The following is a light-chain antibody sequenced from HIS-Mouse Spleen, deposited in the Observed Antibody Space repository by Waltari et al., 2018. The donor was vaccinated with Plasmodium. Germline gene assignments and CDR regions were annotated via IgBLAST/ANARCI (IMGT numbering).Light chain of an antibody. J-gene: IGKJ3*01. Sequence: EIVMTQSPATLSVSLGERATLSCRASQSVSSNLAWDRQKPGQAPRLLIYGASTRATGIPARFSGSGSGTEFTLTISSLQSEDFAVYYCQQYNNWSFTFGPGTKVDIK. V-gene: IGKV3-15*01. CDR3: QQYNNWSFT. CDR2: GAS. CDR1: QSVSSN.